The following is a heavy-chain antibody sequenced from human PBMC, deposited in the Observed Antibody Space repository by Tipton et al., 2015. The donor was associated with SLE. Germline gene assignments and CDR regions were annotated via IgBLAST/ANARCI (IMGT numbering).Heavy chain of an antibody. D-gene: IGHD3-10*01. J-gene: IGHJ3*01. CDR2: IRPDGSDK. V-gene: IGHV3-7*01. CDR3: ARETSSGAFDL. CDR1: GFNFNEFW. Sequence: SLRLSCAASGFNFNEFWMTWVRQAPGKGLEWLANIRPDGSDKPFVGSVRGRFTISRDNAKKSVFLQMNSLRDEDTAVYYCARETSSGAFDLWGQGTMVTVSS.